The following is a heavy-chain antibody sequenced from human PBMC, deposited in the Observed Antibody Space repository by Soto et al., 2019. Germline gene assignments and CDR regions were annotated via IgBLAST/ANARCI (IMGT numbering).Heavy chain of an antibody. J-gene: IGHJ4*02. CDR2: IYYSGST. CDR1: GGSVSSGSYY. Sequence: SETLSLTCTVSGGSVSSGSYYWSWIRQPPGKGLEWIGYIYYSGSTNYNPSLKSRVTISVDTSKNQFSLKLSSVTAADTAVYYCARDRGDNLHLEGDWGQGTLVTVSS. CDR3: ARDRGDNLHLEGD. D-gene: IGHD3-3*01. V-gene: IGHV4-61*01.